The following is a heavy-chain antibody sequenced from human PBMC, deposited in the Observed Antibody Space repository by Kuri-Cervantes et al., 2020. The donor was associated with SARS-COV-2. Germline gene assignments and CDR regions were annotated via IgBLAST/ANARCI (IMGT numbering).Heavy chain of an antibody. CDR2: IFSNDEK. V-gene: IGHV2-26*01. Sequence: SGPTLVKPTQTLTLTCTFSGFSLSTSGVGVGWTRQPPGKALEWLAHIFSNDEKSYSTSLKSRLTIPKDTSKSQVVLTMTNMDPVDTATYYCSRLGWVSSDAFDIWGQGTMVTVSS. CDR3: SRLGWVSSDAFDI. D-gene: IGHD6-13*01. CDR1: GFSLSTSGVG. J-gene: IGHJ3*02.